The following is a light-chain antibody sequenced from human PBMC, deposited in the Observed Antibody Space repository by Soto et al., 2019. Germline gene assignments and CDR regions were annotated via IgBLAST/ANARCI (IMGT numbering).Light chain of an antibody. J-gene: IGKJ1*01. Sequence: IQVTQSPSSLSASVVDIVTITCRASQGIRNDLGLYQQKPGKAPKLLIYAASSLQSGVPSRFSGSGSGPDFTLTISSLQPEDFATYYCQKSYSSPPKFGQGTKVDIK. CDR3: QKSYSSPPK. CDR1: QGIRND. V-gene: IGKV1-39*01. CDR2: AAS.